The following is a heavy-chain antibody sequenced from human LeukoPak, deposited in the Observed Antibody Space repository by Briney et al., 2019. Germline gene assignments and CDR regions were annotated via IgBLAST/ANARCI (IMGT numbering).Heavy chain of an antibody. J-gene: IGHJ4*02. D-gene: IGHD3-3*01. V-gene: IGHV3-48*03. CDR1: GFTFSSYE. CDR2: ISSSGSTI. Sequence: GGSLRLSCAASGFTFSSYEMNWVRQAPGKGLEWVSYISSSGSTIYYADSVKGRFTISRDNAKNSLYLQMNSLRAEDTAVYYCARLPRYDFWSWGQGTLVTVSS. CDR3: ARLPRYDFWS.